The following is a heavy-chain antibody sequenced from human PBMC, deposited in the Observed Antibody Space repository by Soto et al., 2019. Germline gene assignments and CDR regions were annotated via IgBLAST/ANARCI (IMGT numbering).Heavy chain of an antibody. Sequence: SVKVSCKASGFTFKSSAVQWVRQARGKRLEWIGWIVVGSGNTNYAQKFQERVTITRDMSTSTAYMELSSQRSEDTAVYYFALERGCSGVSCFLAAFAIWGHGTMVTVSS. CDR2: IVVGSGNT. V-gene: IGHV1-58*01. D-gene: IGHD2-15*01. J-gene: IGHJ3*02. CDR3: ALERGCSGVSCFLAAFAI. CDR1: GFTFKSSA.